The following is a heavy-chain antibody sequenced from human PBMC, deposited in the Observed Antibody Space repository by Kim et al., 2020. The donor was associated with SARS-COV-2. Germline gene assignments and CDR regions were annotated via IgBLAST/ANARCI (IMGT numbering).Heavy chain of an antibody. CDR1: GYSFTSYW. Sequence: ESLKISCKGSGYSFTSYWIGWVRQMPGKGLEWMGIIYPGDSDTRYSPSFQGQVTISADKSISTAYLQWSSLKASDTAMYYCARHQSSSSCCDVGFDPWGQGTLVTVSS. CDR3: ARHQSSSSCCDVGFDP. CDR2: IYPGDSDT. J-gene: IGHJ5*02. V-gene: IGHV5-51*01. D-gene: IGHD6-13*01.